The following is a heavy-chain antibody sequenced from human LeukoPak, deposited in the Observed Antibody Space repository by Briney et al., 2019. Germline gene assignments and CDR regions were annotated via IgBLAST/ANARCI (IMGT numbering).Heavy chain of an antibody. CDR1: GFTFSSYA. CDR3: AKDGGYDYHYYYYGMDV. CDR2: ISGSGGST. D-gene: IGHD5-12*01. Sequence: GGSLRLSCAASGFTFSSYAMSWVRQAPGKGLEWVSAISGSGGSTYYADSVKGRFTISRDNSKNTLYLQMNSLRAEDTAVYYCAKDGGYDYHYYYYGMDVWGQGTTVTVSS. V-gene: IGHV3-23*01. J-gene: IGHJ6*02.